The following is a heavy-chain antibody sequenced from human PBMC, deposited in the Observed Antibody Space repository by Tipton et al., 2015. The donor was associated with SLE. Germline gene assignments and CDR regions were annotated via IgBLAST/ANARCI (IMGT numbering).Heavy chain of an antibody. D-gene: IGHD6-19*01. CDR1: GFTFSNAW. J-gene: IGHJ4*02. CDR3: ASSAWGQWLVLDY. CDR2: ISNDGSNK. Sequence: SLRLSCAASGFTFSNAWMSWVRQAPGKGLEWVSVISNDGSNKYYADSVKGRFTISRDNSKNTLYLQMNSLRAEDTAVYYCASSAWGQWLVLDYWGQGTLVTVSS. V-gene: IGHV3-30-3*01.